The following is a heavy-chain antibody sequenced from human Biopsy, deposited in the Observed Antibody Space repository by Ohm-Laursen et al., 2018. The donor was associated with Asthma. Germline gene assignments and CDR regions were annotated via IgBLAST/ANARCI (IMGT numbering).Heavy chain of an antibody. Sequence: TQTLTLTSSFSGLSLRTPGVGVGWIRQSPGKALEWLALIYWDDYNLFRPSLKRRLTITKDPSKNQVVLTMTKMDPVDSGTYYCALSQDSGFDDHSPSWFDPWGQGTLVTVSS. CDR1: GLSLRTPGVG. CDR3: ALSQDSGFDDHSPSWFDP. D-gene: IGHD3-9*01. CDR2: IYWDDYN. J-gene: IGHJ5*02. V-gene: IGHV2-5*02.